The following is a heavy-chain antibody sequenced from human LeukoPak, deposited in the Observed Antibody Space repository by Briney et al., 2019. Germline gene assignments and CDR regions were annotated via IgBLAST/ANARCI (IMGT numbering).Heavy chain of an antibody. Sequence: GGSLRLSCAASGFTFSSYAMSWVRQAPGKGLEWVSAISGSGGSTYYADSVKGRFTISRDNSKNTLYLQMNSLRAEDTAVYYYARNGIYQLHWVWFDPWGQGTLVTVSS. J-gene: IGHJ5*02. CDR1: GFTFSSYA. V-gene: IGHV3-23*01. CDR2: ISGSGGST. CDR3: ARNGIYQLHWVWFDP. D-gene: IGHD2-2*01.